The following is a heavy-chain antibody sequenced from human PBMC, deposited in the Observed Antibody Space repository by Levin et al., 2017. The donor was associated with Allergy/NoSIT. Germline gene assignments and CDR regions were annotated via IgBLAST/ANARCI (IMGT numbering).Heavy chain of an antibody. J-gene: IGHJ6*03. D-gene: IGHD2-2*01. Sequence: ASVKVSCKASGYSLTRNAMNWVRQAPGQGLEWMGWINTNTGNPTYAQGFTGRFVFSLDTSVSTAYLQISSLKAEDTAVYYCARAIVVVPAAYYYDYYMDVWGKGTTVTVSS. V-gene: IGHV7-4-1*02. CDR1: GYSLTRNA. CDR3: ARAIVVVPAAYYYDYYMDV. CDR2: INTNTGNP.